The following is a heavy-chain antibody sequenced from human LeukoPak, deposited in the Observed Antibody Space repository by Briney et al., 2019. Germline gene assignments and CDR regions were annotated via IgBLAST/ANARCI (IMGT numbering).Heavy chain of an antibody. CDR3: ARDGGLVGATDRLFDY. CDR1: GGTFSSYA. Sequence: ASVRVSCKASGGTFSSYAISWVRQAPGQGLEWMGGIIPSFGTANYAQKFQGRVTITADESTSTAYMELSSLRSGDTAVYYCARDGGLVGATDRLFDYWGQGTLVTVSS. D-gene: IGHD1-26*01. CDR2: IIPSFGTA. J-gene: IGHJ4*02. V-gene: IGHV1-69*13.